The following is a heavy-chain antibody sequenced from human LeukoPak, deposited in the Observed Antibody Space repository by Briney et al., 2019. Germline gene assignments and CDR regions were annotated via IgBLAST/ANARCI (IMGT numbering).Heavy chain of an antibody. CDR2: IKGDGSEK. CDR3: AKFPYGDYVHY. Sequence: PGGSLRLSCAAAGFTFSNFWMSWVRQAPGKGLEWVANIKGDGSEKYHVDSVKGRFTISRDNAKNPLYLQMNSLRAEDTAVYYCAKFPYGDYVHYWGQGTLVTVSS. V-gene: IGHV3-7*05. D-gene: IGHD4-17*01. CDR1: GFTFSNFW. J-gene: IGHJ4*02.